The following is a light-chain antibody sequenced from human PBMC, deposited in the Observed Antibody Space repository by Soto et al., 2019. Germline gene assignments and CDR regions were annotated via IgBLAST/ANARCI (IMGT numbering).Light chain of an antibody. Sequence: DSQMTKSPSSLSPSVGDRVTITCRASRSISDWLAWYQQKPGKAPELLIFDASNLKSGVSSRFSGSGSGTEFTLTISRLQPDDVATYYCLQYSSHSWTFGQRGKVDI. V-gene: IGKV1-5*01. CDR3: LQYSSHSWT. CDR1: RSISDW. J-gene: IGKJ1*01. CDR2: DAS.